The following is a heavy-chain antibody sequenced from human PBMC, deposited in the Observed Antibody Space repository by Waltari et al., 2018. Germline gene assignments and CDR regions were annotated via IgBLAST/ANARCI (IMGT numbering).Heavy chain of an antibody. CDR2: INHSGST. D-gene: IGHD3-3*01. J-gene: IGHJ6*02. Sequence: QVQLQQWGAGLLKPSETLSLTCAVYGGSFSGYYWSWIRQPPGKGLEWIGEINHSGSTNYNPSLRSRVTISVDTSKNQFSLKLSSVTAADTAVYYCARGRFDVRITIFGVVPGHGMDVWGQGTTVIVSS. CDR3: ARGRFDVRITIFGVVPGHGMDV. CDR1: GGSFSGYY. V-gene: IGHV4-34*01.